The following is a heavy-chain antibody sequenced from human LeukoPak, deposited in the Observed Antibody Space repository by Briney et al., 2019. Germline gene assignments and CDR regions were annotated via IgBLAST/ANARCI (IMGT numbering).Heavy chain of an antibody. CDR1: GGSMSGYY. Sequence: PSETLSLTCTVSGGSMSGYYWGWIRQPPGKGLEWIGYIYRSGGTNYKPSVRSRVSISLDTSKNQFSLELRSVTAADTAVYFCARRYASGWSPTFDYWGQGILVTVST. CDR3: ARRYASGWSPTFDY. V-gene: IGHV4-59*01. D-gene: IGHD6-19*01. J-gene: IGHJ4*02. CDR2: IYRSGGT.